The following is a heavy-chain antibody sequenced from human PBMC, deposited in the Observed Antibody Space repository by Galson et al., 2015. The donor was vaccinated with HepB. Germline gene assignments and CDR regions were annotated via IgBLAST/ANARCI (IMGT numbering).Heavy chain of an antibody. CDR3: ARSFGRRGVDPQAYYFDY. Sequence: SLRLSCAASGFTFSSYSMNWVRQAPGKGLEWISYISSSSSTIYDADSVKGRFTISRDNARNSLYLQMNSLRDEDTAVYYCARSFGRRGVDPQAYYFDYWGQGTLVTVSS. CDR2: ISSSSSTI. D-gene: IGHD3-10*01. J-gene: IGHJ4*02. V-gene: IGHV3-48*02. CDR1: GFTFSSYS.